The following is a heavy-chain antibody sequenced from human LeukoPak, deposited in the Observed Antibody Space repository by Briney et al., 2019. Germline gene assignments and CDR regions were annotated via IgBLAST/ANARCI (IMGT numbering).Heavy chain of an antibody. J-gene: IGHJ6*02. V-gene: IGHV3-30-3*01. CDR2: MSSDGNKK. D-gene: IGHD3-10*01. CDR1: GFTFSNCA. CDR3: ARGDYDLSGSYHYGMDV. Sequence: PGGSLRLSCAASGFTFSNCAMHWVRQAPGKGLEWVAVMSSDGNKKFYAEYVKGRFTISRDNSENTLYLEMNSLRGEDTAVYYCARGDYDLSGSYHYGMDVWGQGTTVTVSS.